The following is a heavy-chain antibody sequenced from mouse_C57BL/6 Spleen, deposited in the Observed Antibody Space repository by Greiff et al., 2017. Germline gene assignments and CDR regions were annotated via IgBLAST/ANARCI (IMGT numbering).Heavy chain of an antibody. J-gene: IGHJ4*01. CDR3: TRRYYGRNYAMDY. V-gene: IGHV1-15*01. Sequence: VKLQESGAELVRPGASVTLSCKASGYTFTDYEMHWVKQTPVHGLECIGAIDPETGGTAYNQKFKSKAILTADKSSSTAYMELRSLTSEDSAVYYCTRRYYGRNYAMDYWGQGTSVTVSS. CDR2: IDPETGGT. D-gene: IGHD1-1*01. CDR1: GYTFTDYE.